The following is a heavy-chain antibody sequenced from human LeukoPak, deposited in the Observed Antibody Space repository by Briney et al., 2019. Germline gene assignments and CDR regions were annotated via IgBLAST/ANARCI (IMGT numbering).Heavy chain of an antibody. CDR3: TRVTVHGSSDY. CDR1: GGSFSGYY. J-gene: IGHJ4*02. Sequence: ASETLSLTCAVYGGSFSGYYWSWIRQPPGKGLEWIGEINHSGSTNYNPSLKSRVTISVDTSKNQFSLKLNYVTAADTAMYFCTRVTVHGSSDYWGQGMLVTVSS. V-gene: IGHV4-34*01. D-gene: IGHD1-1*01. CDR2: INHSGST.